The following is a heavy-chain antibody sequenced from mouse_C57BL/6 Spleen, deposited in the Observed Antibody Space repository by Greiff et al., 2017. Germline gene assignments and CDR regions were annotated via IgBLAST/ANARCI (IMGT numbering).Heavy chain of an antibody. CDR1: GFNIKDYY. D-gene: IGHD1-1*01. CDR3: TTNYGSSYDY. J-gene: IGHJ2*01. V-gene: IGHV14-1*01. Sequence: VQLQQSGAELVRPGASVKLSCTASGFNIKDYYMHWVKQRPEQGLEWIGRIDPEDGGTEYAPKFQGKATMTADTSSNTAYLQLSSLTSEGTAVYYCTTNYGSSYDYWGQGTTLTVSS. CDR2: IDPEDGGT.